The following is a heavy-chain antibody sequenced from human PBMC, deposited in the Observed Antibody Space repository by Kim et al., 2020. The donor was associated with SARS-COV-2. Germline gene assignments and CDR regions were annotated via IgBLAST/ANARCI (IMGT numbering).Heavy chain of an antibody. CDR2: INPNSGGT. V-gene: IGHV1-2*02. CDR3: ARVHHYCSSTSCGGYYYYMDV. CDR1: GYTFTGYY. Sequence: ASVKVSCKASGYTFTGYYMHWVRQAPGQGLEWMGWINPNSGGTNYAQKFQGRVTMTRDTSISTAYMELSRLRSDDTAVYYCARVHHYCSSTSCGGYYYYMDVWGKGTTVTVSS. D-gene: IGHD2-2*01. J-gene: IGHJ6*03.